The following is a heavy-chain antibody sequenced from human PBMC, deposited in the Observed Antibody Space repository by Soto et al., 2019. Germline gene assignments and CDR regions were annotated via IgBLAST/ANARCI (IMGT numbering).Heavy chain of an antibody. V-gene: IGHV1-2*02. D-gene: IGHD6-19*01. CDR3: ARGRWFLPSRAVAGSFDY. CDR2: INPNSGGT. Sequence: AASVKVSCKASGYTFTGYYMHWVRQAPGQELEWMGWINPNSGGTNYAQKCHGRVTMTRDTSISTAYMELSRLRSDDTAVYYCARGRWFLPSRAVAGSFDYWGQGTLVTGSS. J-gene: IGHJ4*02. CDR1: GYTFTGYY.